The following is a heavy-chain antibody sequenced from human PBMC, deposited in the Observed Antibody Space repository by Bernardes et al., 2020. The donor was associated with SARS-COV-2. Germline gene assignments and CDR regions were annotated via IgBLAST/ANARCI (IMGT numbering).Heavy chain of an antibody. Sequence: SETLSLTCTVSGGPISSYYWSWIRQPPGKGLEWIGYIYYSGSTNYNPPLKSRVTISVDTSKNQFSLKLSSVTAAETAVYYCARISSGPPETKYFQHWGQGTLVTVSS. CDR3: ARISSGPPETKYFQH. CDR1: GGPISSYY. D-gene: IGHD3-22*01. J-gene: IGHJ1*01. V-gene: IGHV4-59*08. CDR2: IYYSGST.